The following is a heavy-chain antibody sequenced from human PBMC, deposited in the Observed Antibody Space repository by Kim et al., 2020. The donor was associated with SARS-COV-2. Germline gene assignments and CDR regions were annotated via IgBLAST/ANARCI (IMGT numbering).Heavy chain of an antibody. D-gene: IGHD3-10*01. CDR1: GGSISSYY. V-gene: IGHV4-59*01. J-gene: IGHJ3*02. CDR2: IYYSGST. Sequence: SETLSLTCTVSGGSISSYYWSWIRQPPGKGLEWIGYIYYSGSTNYNPSLKSRVTISVDTSKNQFSLKLSSVTAADTAVYYCARVRLWFGELLGAFDIWGQGTMVTVSS. CDR3: ARVRLWFGELLGAFDI.